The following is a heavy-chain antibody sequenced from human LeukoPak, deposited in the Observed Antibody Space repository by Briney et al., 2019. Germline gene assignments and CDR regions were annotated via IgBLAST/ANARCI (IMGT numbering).Heavy chain of an antibody. Sequence: GGSLRLSCAASGFTFSSYNMNWVRQAPGKGLEWVSYISSSSSTIYYADSVKGRFTISRDNAKNSLYLQMNSLRAEDTAIYYCAKDETWLGGSYASFDHWGPGTLVTVSS. V-gene: IGHV3-48*01. CDR2: ISSSSSTI. D-gene: IGHD3-16*01. J-gene: IGHJ4*02. CDR3: AKDETWLGGSYASFDH. CDR1: GFTFSSYN.